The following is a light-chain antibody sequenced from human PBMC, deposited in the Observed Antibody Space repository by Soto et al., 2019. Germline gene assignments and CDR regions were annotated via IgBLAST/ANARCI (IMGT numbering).Light chain of an antibody. V-gene: IGKV1-9*01. CDR3: QQYNSYSLT. CDR1: QCISSY. J-gene: IGKJ4*01. CDR2: DAS. Sequence: DIHLTQSPSFLSASVGDRVTITCRSSQCISSYLAWYQQKPWKAPKLLIYDASSLEIWFPSRLSGSGSGTQLTLASSSLQPDDFATYYCQQYNSYSLTFGGGTKVDIK.